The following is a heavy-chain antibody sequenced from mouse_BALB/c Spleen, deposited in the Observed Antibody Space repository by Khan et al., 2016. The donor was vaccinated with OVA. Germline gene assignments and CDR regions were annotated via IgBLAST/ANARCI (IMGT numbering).Heavy chain of an antibody. CDR2: IWGGGGT. Sequence: VQVVESGTGLVAPSQSLSITCTVSGFSLSRYNIHWVRQPPGKGLEWLGMIWGGGGTDYNSTLKSRLSISKDNSKTQVFLKMNSLQTDDTAMYYCARAYYRYDGYYAMDYWGQGTSVTVSS. CDR1: GFSLSRYN. J-gene: IGHJ4*01. CDR3: ARAYYRYDGYYAMDY. V-gene: IGHV2-6-4*01. D-gene: IGHD2-14*01.